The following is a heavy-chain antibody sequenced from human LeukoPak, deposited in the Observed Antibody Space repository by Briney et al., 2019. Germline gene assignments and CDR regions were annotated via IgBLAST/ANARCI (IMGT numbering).Heavy chain of an antibody. V-gene: IGHV4-61*02. J-gene: IGHJ4*02. CDR3: ARSVMDSSDFYYFDY. D-gene: IGHD3-22*01. Sequence: SETLSLTCTVSGGSISSSSYSWSWIRQPAGKGLEWIGRIYTSGSTNYNPSLKSRVTMSVDTSKNQFSLKLSSVTAADTAVYYCARSVMDSSDFYYFDYWGQGTLVTVSS. CDR2: IYTSGST. CDR1: GGSISSSSYS.